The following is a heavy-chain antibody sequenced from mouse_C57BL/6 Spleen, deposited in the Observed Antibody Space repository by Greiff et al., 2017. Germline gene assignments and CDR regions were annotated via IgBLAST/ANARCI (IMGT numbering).Heavy chain of an antibody. J-gene: IGHJ2*01. CDR1: GYTFTSYG. CDR2: IYPRSGNT. CDR3: ARGDDGFLFDY. Sequence: QVQLQQSGAELARPGASVKLSCKASGYTFTSYGISWVKQRTGQGLEWIGEIYPRSGNTYYTEKFKGKATLTADKSSSTAYMELRSLTSEDSAVYFCARGDDGFLFDYWGQGTTLTVSS. D-gene: IGHD2-3*01. V-gene: IGHV1-81*01.